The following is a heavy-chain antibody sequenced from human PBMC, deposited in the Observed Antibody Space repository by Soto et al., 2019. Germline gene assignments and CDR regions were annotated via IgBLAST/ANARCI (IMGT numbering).Heavy chain of an antibody. Sequence: QVQLVQSGTEVKKPGASVNVSCKAFGYTFTSYGFSWVRQVPGQGLEWLGWISAFNGDTKNSQTMKGRLTVTTDAATTTVHMELRSLTPADTAVYYCAREAGWQRMVPYDWGQGTLVTVS. J-gene: IGHJ4*02. CDR2: ISAFNGDT. V-gene: IGHV1-18*04. CDR1: GYTFTSYG. D-gene: IGHD6-25*01. CDR3: AREAGWQRMVPYD.